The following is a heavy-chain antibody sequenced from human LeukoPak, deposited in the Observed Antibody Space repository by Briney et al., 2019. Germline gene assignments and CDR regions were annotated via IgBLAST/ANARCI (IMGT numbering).Heavy chain of an antibody. V-gene: IGHV3-7*01. D-gene: IGHD5-18*01. CDR2: IKQDGSEK. J-gene: IGHJ6*02. CDR3: ARAADTAMPYYYYGMDV. Sequence: GGSLRLSCAASGFTFSSYWMSWVRQAPGKGLEWVANIKQDGSEKYYVDSVKGRFTISRDNAKNSLYLQMNSLRAEDTAVYYCARAADTAMPYYYYGMDVWGHGTTVTVSS. CDR1: GFTFSSYW.